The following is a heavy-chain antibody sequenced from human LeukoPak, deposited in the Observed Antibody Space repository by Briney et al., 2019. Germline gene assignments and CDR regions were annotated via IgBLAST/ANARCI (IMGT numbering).Heavy chain of an antibody. Sequence: GGSLRLSCAASGFTFSSYWMSWVRQAPGKGLEWVANIKQDGSEKYYVDSVKGRFTISRDNAKNSLYLQMNSLRAEDTAVYYCAKDRGDSGSYYVFDYWGQGTLVTVSS. CDR3: AKDRGDSGSYYVFDY. CDR1: GFTFSSYW. CDR2: IKQDGSEK. D-gene: IGHD1-26*01. V-gene: IGHV3-7*01. J-gene: IGHJ4*02.